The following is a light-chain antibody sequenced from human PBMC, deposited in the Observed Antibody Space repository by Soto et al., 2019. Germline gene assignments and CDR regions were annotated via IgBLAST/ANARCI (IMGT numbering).Light chain of an antibody. CDR2: DAS. CDR3: QQYNSFWT. V-gene: IGKV1-5*01. CDR1: QSIRSW. Sequence: EIQMTQSPSTMSASEGDRVTITCRASQSIRSWLAWYQQKPGKAPKLLIYDASYLERGVPSRFSGSGSGTEFTLTISSLQPDDLATYYCQQYNSFWTFGQGTKV. J-gene: IGKJ1*01.